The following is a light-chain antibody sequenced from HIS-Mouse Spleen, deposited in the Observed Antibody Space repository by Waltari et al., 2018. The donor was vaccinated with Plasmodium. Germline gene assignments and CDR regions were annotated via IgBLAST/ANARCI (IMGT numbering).Light chain of an antibody. CDR1: QSISSY. Sequence: DIQMTQSPSSLSASVGDRVTITCRASQSISSYLNRYQQKPGKAPKLLIYAASSLQSGVPSMFSGSGSVTDFTLTISSLQPEEFASYYCQLSYSTWRFDRGTKVEIK. CDR2: AAS. CDR3: QLSYSTWR. V-gene: IGKV1-39*01. J-gene: IGKJ1*01.